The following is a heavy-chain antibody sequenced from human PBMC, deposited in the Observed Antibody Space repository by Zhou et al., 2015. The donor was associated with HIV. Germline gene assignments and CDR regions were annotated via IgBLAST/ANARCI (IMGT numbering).Heavy chain of an antibody. J-gene: IGHJ6*02. CDR3: ARDRETRTTYGVVVMEGMDV. CDR2: INPKSGGT. D-gene: IGHD3-3*01. CDR1: GNIFTDNF. V-gene: IGHV1-2*06. Sequence: QVQLVQSGAEVKKPGAPVKVSCKASGNIFTDNFMHWVRQAPGHGLEWMGRINPKSGGTIYAQNFQGRVNMTRDTSISTVYMELGRLTSDDTAVYYCARDRETRTTYGVVVMEGMDVWGQGTTVIVS.